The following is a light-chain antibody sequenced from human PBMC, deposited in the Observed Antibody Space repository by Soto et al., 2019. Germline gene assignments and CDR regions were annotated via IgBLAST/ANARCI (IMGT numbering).Light chain of an antibody. CDR2: GNY. J-gene: IGLJ1*01. Sequence: QSVLTQPPSASGTPGQRVTISCSGSSSNVGRNIVNWYQQLPGTAPKLLIYGNYQRPSGVPNRFSGSKSGTSASLAISGLQSEDEADYYCAAWDDSLNGFVFGTATKLTVL. CDR3: AAWDDSLNGFV. V-gene: IGLV1-44*01. CDR1: SSNVGRNI.